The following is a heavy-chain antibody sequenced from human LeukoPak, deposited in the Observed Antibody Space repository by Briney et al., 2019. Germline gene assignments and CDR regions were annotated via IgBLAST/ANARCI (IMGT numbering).Heavy chain of an antibody. CDR1: GFTFSSYA. J-gene: IGHJ6*02. CDR2: IRGSGSTT. Sequence: PGGSLRLSCAASGFTFSSYAMSWVRQAPGKGLEWVSTIRGSGSTTYYADSVKGRFTISRDNSKNTLYLQMNSLRAEDTAVYYCARDQEQWLGTDYYYYYGMDVWGQGTTVTVSS. CDR3: ARDQEQWLGTDYYYYYGMDV. D-gene: IGHD6-19*01. V-gene: IGHV3-23*01.